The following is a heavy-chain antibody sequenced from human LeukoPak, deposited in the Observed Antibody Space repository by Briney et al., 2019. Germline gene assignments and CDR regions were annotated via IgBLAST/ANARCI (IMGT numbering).Heavy chain of an antibody. V-gene: IGHV1-69*13. CDR2: IIPIFGTA. J-gene: IGHJ4*02. D-gene: IGHD3-3*01. Sequence: ASVKVSCKASGGTFSSYAISWVRQAPGQGLEWMGGIIPIFGTANYAQKFQGRVTITADESTSTAYMELSSLRSDDTAVFYCARAFYYGFLSGYYTFDYWGPGTLVTVSS. CDR3: ARAFYYGFLSGYYTFDY. CDR1: GGTFSSYA.